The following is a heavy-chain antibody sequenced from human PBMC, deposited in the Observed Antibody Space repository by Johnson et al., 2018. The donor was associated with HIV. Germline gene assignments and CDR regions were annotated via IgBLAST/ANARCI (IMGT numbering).Heavy chain of an antibody. V-gene: IGHV3-15*01. CDR1: GFTFSNAW. D-gene: IGHD5-18*01. J-gene: IGHJ3*02. CDR3: QSGVAYSYGGEDDAFDI. CDR2: IKSKTDGGTT. Sequence: EVQLVESGGGLVKPGGSLRLSCAASGFTFSNAWMSWVRQAPGKGLEWVGRIKSKTDGGTTDYAAPVKGRFTISRDDSKNTLYLQMNSLKTEDTAVYYCQSGVAYSYGGEDDAFDIWGQGTMVTVSS.